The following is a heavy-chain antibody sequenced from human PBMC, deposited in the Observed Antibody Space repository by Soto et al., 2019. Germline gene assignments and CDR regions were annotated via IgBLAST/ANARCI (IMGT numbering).Heavy chain of an antibody. CDR3: ARSLPWFDP. V-gene: IGHV1-18*01. CDR1: GYTFTSYT. CDR2: ISANNGNT. J-gene: IGHJ5*02. Sequence: QVRLVHSETEVKKPGASVNVSCKASGYTFTSYTISWVRQAPGQGLEWMGWISANNGNTEFAQKFQDRLTMIADTTTSTAYLELRILSPDDTAVYYCARSLPWFDPWGQGNLVAVSS.